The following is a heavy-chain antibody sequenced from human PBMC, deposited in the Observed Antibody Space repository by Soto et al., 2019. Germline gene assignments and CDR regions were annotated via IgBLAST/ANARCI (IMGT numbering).Heavy chain of an antibody. CDR3: ARHEGGSGFEDFQN. Sequence: SETLSLTCTVSGGSISSYYWSWIRQPPGKGLEWIGYIYYSGRTNYNPSLKSRVTISVDTSKNQFSLKLSSVTAADTAVYYCARHEGGSGFEDFQNWGQGTLVTVSS. D-gene: IGHD1-26*01. CDR1: GGSISSYY. V-gene: IGHV4-59*08. CDR2: IYYSGRT. J-gene: IGHJ1*01.